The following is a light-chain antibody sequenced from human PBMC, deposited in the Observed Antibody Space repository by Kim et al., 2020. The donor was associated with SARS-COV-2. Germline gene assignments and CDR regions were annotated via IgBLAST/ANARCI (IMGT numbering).Light chain of an antibody. Sequence: RATINCRSSQSVLYSSNNKNYFAWYQQRPGQPPKLLIYWASTRESGVPDRFSGSGSGTDFTLTISSLQAEDVAVYYCQQYYSVPYTFGQGTKLEIK. V-gene: IGKV4-1*01. CDR1: QSVLYSSNNKNY. CDR2: WAS. CDR3: QQYYSVPYT. J-gene: IGKJ2*01.